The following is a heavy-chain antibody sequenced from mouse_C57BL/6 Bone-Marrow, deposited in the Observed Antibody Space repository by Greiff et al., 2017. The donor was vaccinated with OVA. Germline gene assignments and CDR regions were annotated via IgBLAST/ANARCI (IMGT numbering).Heavy chain of an antibody. D-gene: IGHD2-4*01. J-gene: IGHJ2*01. CDR3: ARSNYDPYYFDY. Sequence: QVQLQQSGAELVMPGASVKLSCKASGYTFTSYWMHWVKQRPGQGLEWIGEIDPSDSYTNYNQKFKGKSTLTVDKSSSTAYMQLSSLTSEDSAVYYCARSNYDPYYFDYWGQGTTLTVSS. V-gene: IGHV1-69*01. CDR1: GYTFTSYW. CDR2: IDPSDSYT.